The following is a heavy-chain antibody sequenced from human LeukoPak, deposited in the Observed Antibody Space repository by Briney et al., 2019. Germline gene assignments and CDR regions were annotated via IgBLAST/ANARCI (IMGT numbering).Heavy chain of an antibody. CDR3: ARGPSLLNAFDN. CDR2: MNPNSGNT. J-gene: IGHJ3*02. Sequence: GASVKVSCKASGYTFTSYDINWVRQAIGQGLEWMGWMNPNSGNTGYAQKFQGRVTMTRNTSISTAYMELSSLRSEDTAVYYCARGPSLLNAFDNWGQGTMVTVSS. V-gene: IGHV1-8*01. D-gene: IGHD3-9*01. CDR1: GYTFTSYD.